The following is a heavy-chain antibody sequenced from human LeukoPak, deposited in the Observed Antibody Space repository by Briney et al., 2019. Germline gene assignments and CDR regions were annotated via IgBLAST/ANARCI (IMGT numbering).Heavy chain of an antibody. V-gene: IGHV3-30*18. CDR3: AKDSPLYSSSAYYMDV. J-gene: IGHJ6*03. Sequence: PGGSLRLSCAASGFTFSSYGMHWVRQAPGKGLEWVAVISYDGSDKYYADSVKGRFTISRDNSKNTLYLQMNSPRAEDTAVYYCAKDSPLYSSSAYYMDVWVKGTTVTVSS. D-gene: IGHD6-6*01. CDR2: ISYDGSDK. CDR1: GFTFSSYG.